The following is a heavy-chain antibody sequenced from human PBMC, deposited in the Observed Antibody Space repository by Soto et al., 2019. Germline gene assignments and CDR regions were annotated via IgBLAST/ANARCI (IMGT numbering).Heavy chain of an antibody. Sequence: ASVKVSCKASGYTFTSYYMHWVRQAPGQGLEWMGIINPSGGSTSYAQKFQGRVTMTRDTSTSTVYMELSSLRSEDTAVYYCARVQPNIVVVPAASPRVSYMDVWGKGTTVTVS. D-gene: IGHD2-2*01. J-gene: IGHJ6*03. CDR3: ARVQPNIVVVPAASPRVSYMDV. V-gene: IGHV1-46*03. CDR1: GYTFTSYY. CDR2: INPSGGST.